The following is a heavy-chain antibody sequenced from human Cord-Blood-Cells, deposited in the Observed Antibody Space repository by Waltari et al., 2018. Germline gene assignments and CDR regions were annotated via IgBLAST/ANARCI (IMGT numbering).Heavy chain of an antibody. J-gene: IGHJ5*02. Sequence: QVQLVQSGAEVKKPGASVKVSCKASGYTFTSYDINWVRQATGQGLEWMGWRNPNSGKTSYAQKFQGRVTMTRNTSISTAYMELSSLRSEDTAVYYCARVAAAGKDWFDPWGQGTLVTVSS. CDR3: ARVAAAGKDWFDP. V-gene: IGHV1-8*01. CDR1: GYTFTSYD. CDR2: RNPNSGKT. D-gene: IGHD6-13*01.